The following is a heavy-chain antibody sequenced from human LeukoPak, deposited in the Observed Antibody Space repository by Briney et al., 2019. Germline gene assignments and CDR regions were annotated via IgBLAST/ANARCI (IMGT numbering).Heavy chain of an antibody. CDR1: GFTFSNYA. Sequence: GGSLRLSCAASGFTFSNYAMSWVRQAPGKELEWVSAISGSGGSTYYADSVKGRFTISRDNSKNTLYLQMNSLRAEDTAVYYCAGGYSSGWYYFDYWGQGTLVTVSS. J-gene: IGHJ4*02. CDR3: AGGYSSGWYYFDY. D-gene: IGHD6-19*01. V-gene: IGHV3-23*01. CDR2: ISGSGGST.